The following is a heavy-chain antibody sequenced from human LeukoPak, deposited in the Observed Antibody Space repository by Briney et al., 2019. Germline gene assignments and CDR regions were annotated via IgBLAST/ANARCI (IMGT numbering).Heavy chain of an antibody. CDR2: INHSGST. J-gene: IGHJ6*02. V-gene: IGHV4-34*01. Sequence: SETLSLTCAVYGGSFSAYYWSWIRQPPGKGLEWIGEINHSGSTNYNPSLKSRVTISVDTSKNQFSLKLSSVTAADTAVYYCARYLSDSGSYPVAYYYYGMDVWGQGTMVTVSS. CDR3: ARYLSDSGSYPVAYYYYGMDV. CDR1: GGSFSAYY. D-gene: IGHD1-26*01.